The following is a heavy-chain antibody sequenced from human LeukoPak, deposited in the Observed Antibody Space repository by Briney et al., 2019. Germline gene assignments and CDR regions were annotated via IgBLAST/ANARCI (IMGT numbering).Heavy chain of an antibody. Sequence: SETLSLTCAVYRGSFSGYYWSWIRQPPGKGLEWIGEVNHSGGTNYNPSLKSRLTFSVDASKNQISLKLTSVTGADTAVYYCAGERGEEYSSGWYKTNYFYNWGQGIRVTVSS. J-gene: IGHJ4*02. CDR1: RGSFSGYY. D-gene: IGHD6-19*01. CDR2: VNHSGGT. V-gene: IGHV4-34*01. CDR3: AGERGEEYSSGWYKTNYFYN.